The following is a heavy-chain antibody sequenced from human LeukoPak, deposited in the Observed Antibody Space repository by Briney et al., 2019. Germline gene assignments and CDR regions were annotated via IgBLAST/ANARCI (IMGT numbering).Heavy chain of an antibody. CDR1: GYTFTSHG. D-gene: IGHD1-26*01. CDR3: ATDLGATTANFDY. Sequence: GASVKVSCKASGYTFTSHGISWVRQAPGQGPEWMGWITVYNGNTNYAQKLQGRVTMTTDTSASTAYMELSSLRSEDTAVYYCATDLGATTANFDYWGQGTLVTVSS. V-gene: IGHV1-18*01. J-gene: IGHJ4*02. CDR2: ITVYNGNT.